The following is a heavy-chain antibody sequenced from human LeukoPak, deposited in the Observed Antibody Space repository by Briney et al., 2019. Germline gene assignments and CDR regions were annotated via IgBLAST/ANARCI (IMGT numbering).Heavy chain of an antibody. J-gene: IGHJ3*02. CDR3: ARGQMYYYDSSGYYFDDAFDI. D-gene: IGHD3-22*01. Sequence: GASVKVSCKASGGTFSSYAISWVRQAPGQGLEWMGRIIAILGIANYAQKFQGRVTITADKSTSTAYMELSSLRSEDTAVYYCARGQMYYYDSSGYYFDDAFDIWGQGTMVTVPS. CDR1: GGTFSSYA. CDR2: IIAILGIA. V-gene: IGHV1-69*04.